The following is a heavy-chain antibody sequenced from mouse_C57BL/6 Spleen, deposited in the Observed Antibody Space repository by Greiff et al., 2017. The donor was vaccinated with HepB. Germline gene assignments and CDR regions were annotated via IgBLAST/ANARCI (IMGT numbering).Heavy chain of an antibody. V-gene: IGHV1-59*01. CDR3: ARDSNDYAMDY. J-gene: IGHJ4*01. Sequence: QVQLQQPGAELVRPGTSVKLSCKASGYTFTSYWMHWVKQRPGQGLEWIGVIDPSDSYTNYNQKFKGKATLTVDTSSSTAYMQLSSLTSEDSAVYYCARDSNDYAMDYWGQGTSVTVSS. CDR1: GYTFTSYW. CDR2: IDPSDSYT. D-gene: IGHD2-5*01.